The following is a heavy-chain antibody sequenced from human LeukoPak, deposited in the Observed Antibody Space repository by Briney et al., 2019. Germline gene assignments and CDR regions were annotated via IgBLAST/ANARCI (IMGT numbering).Heavy chain of an antibody. V-gene: IGHV1-18*01. CDR1: GYIFSNFFSSYG. CDR2: ISPYNGKT. Sequence: ASVTVSCKASGYIFSNFFSSYGITWVRQAPGQGLEWMGWISPYNGKTKFAQKFQGRITMTRDTSTSTVYMELTSLRSEDTAVYYCARDLRGDDIWGQGTMVTVSS. J-gene: IGHJ3*02. D-gene: IGHD5/OR15-5a*01. CDR3: ARDLRGDDI.